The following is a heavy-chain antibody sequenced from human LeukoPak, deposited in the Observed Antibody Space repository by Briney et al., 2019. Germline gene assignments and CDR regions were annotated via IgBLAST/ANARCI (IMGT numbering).Heavy chain of an antibody. V-gene: IGHV3-7*01. CDR1: GFSFSNYW. D-gene: IGHD3-22*01. J-gene: IGHJ5*02. CDR3: ARDYYRNWFDP. CDR2: IKQDGIEK. Sequence: GGSLRLSCAASGFSFSNYWMSWVRQGPGKGLEWVANIKQDGIEKRYVDSVKGRFTISRDNAKSSLYLQMNSLRAEDTAVYYCARDYYRNWFDPWGQGTLVTVSS.